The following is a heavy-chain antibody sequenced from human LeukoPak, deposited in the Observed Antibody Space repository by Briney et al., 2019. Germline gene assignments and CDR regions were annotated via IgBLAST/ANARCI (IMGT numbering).Heavy chain of an antibody. Sequence: SETLSLTCTVSGGSISSYYWSWIRQPPGKGLEWIAYISDIGSINYNPSLKSRVTISLDTSKNQFSLRLSSVTAADTAVYYCARGYYYDSSGYYYEIIDAFDIWGQGTMVTVSS. CDR2: ISDIGSI. CDR1: GGSISSYY. V-gene: IGHV4-59*01. J-gene: IGHJ3*02. CDR3: ARGYYYDSSGYYYEIIDAFDI. D-gene: IGHD3-22*01.